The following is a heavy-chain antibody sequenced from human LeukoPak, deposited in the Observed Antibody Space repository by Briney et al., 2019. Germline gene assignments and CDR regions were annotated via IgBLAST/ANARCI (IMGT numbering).Heavy chain of an antibody. J-gene: IGHJ6*03. Sequence: SETLSLTCTVSGGSISSGSYYWSWIRQPAGQGLEYIGRMYTSGSTYYNPSLKSRVTISVDTSKNQFSLKLSSVTAADTAVYYCARHVSDGSGIPYYYMDVWGKGTTVTISS. CDR1: GGSISSGSYY. CDR3: ARHVSDGSGIPYYYMDV. D-gene: IGHD3-10*01. CDR2: MYTSGST. V-gene: IGHV4-61*02.